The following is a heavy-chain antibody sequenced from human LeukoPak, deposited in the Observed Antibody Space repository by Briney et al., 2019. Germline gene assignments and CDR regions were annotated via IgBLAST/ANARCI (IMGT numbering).Heavy chain of an antibody. CDR2: IYYSGST. Sequence: SETLSLTCTVSDGSISSYYWSWIRQPPGKGLEWIGYIYYSGSTNYNPSLKSRVTISVDTSKNQFSLKLSSVTAADTAVYYCARPLTRSGYDYDYWGQGTLVTVSS. CDR3: ARPLTRSGYDYDY. CDR1: DGSISSYY. V-gene: IGHV4-59*08. D-gene: IGHD5-12*01. J-gene: IGHJ4*02.